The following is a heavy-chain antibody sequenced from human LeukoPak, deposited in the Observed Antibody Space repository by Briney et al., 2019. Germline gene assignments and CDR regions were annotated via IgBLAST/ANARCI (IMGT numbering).Heavy chain of an antibody. V-gene: IGHV1-69*06. CDR3: ASTCRNQNWFDP. Sequence: ASVKLSCEASGGTFSSYAISWVRQAPGQGLEWMGGIIPIFGTANYAQNFQGRVTITADKSTSTAYMELSSLRSEDTAVYYCASTCRNQNWFDPWGQGTLVTVSS. J-gene: IGHJ5*02. D-gene: IGHD1-14*01. CDR2: IIPIFGTA. CDR1: GGTFSSYA.